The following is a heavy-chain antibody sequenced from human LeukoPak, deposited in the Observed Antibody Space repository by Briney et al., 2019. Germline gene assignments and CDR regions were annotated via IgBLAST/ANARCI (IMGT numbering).Heavy chain of an antibody. CDR3: ARGIYSTDLYYYMDV. CDR1: GYTFTGYY. V-gene: IGHV1-2*06. Sequence: EASVKVSCKASGYTFTGYYMDWVRQAPGQGLEWMGRINPNSGATNYAQKFQGRVTMTRDTSISTAYMESNGLRSDDTAVYYCARGIYSTDLYYYMDVWGKGTTVTVCS. D-gene: IGHD6-13*01. CDR2: INPNSGAT. J-gene: IGHJ6*03.